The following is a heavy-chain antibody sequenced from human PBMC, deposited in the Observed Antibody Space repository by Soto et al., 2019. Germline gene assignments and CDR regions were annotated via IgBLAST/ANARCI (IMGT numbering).Heavy chain of an antibody. CDR1: GFTFSSYA. CDR3: ARDSVEMVTIPS. D-gene: IGHD2-8*01. CDR2: ISDDGNNK. J-gene: IGHJ5*02. Sequence: QVQLVESGGGVVQPGRSLRLSCVASGFTFSSYAMHWVRQAPGKGLEWVAFISDDGNNKYYADSVKGRITISRDNSKNTLSLQMTSMSAEDTAGYLCARDSVEMVTIPSWGKGTVVTVSS. V-gene: IGHV3-30-3*01.